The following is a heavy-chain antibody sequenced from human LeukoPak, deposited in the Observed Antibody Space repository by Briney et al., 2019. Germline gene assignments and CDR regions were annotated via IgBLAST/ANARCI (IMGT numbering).Heavy chain of an antibody. Sequence: ASVKVSCKASGYTFTSYGISWVRQAPGQGLEWMGWISAYNGNTNYAQKLQGRVTMTTDTSTSTAYMELRSPRSDDTAVYYCASPYYGSGSYLYWGQRTLVTVSS. D-gene: IGHD3-10*01. CDR2: ISAYNGNT. CDR3: ASPYYGSGSYLY. V-gene: IGHV1-18*01. J-gene: IGHJ4*02. CDR1: GYTFTSYG.